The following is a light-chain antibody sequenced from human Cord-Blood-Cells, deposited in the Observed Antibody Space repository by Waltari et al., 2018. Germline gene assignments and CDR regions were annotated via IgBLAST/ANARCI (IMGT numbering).Light chain of an antibody. J-gene: IGKJ4*01. CDR3: QQYGSSPLT. CDR2: GAS. V-gene: IGKV3-20*01. CDR1: QSVSSSY. Sequence: EIVLTQSPGTLSLSPGARATLSCRASQSVSSSYLAWYQQKPGQAPRLLIYGASSRATGIPDRFSGSGSVTDFTLTISRLEPEDFAVYYCQQYGSSPLTFGGGTKVEIK.